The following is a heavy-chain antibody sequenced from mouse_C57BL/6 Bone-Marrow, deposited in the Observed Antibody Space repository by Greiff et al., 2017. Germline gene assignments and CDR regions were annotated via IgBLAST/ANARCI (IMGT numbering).Heavy chain of an antibody. V-gene: IGHV1-55*01. Sequence: VQLQESGAELVKPGASVKMSCKASGYTFTSYWITWVKQRPGQGLEWIGDIYPGSGSTNYNEKFKSKATLTVDTSSSTAYMQLSSLTSEDSAVYYCARDRIGGLRNYWGQGTTLTVSS. CDR3: ARDRIGGLRNY. J-gene: IGHJ2*01. CDR2: IYPGSGST. D-gene: IGHD2-4*01. CDR1: GYTFTSYW.